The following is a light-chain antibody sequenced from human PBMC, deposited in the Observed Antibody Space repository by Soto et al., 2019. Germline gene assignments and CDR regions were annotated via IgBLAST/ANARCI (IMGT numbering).Light chain of an antibody. J-gene: IGKJ4*01. CDR1: QSISRH. V-gene: IGKV1-39*01. CDR3: QQTYSAPLT. CDR2: GAS. Sequence: DIQMTQSPPSLSASVGDRVTITCRASQSISRHLNWYHQKPGKAPKLLIYGASSLQSGVPSRISGSGSGTDFTLTISSLQPEDFATYYCQQTYSAPLTFGGGTKVEIK.